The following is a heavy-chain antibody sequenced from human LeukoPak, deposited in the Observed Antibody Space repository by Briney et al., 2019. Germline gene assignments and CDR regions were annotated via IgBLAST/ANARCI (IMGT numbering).Heavy chain of an antibody. CDR2: IYYSGST. D-gene: IGHD3-3*01. V-gene: IGHV4-59*01. Sequence: MTSETLSLTCTVSGGSISSYYWSWIRQPPGKGLEWIGYIYYSGSTNYNPSLKSRVTISVDTSKNQFSLKLSSVTAADTAVYYCARAGVVDHYYYYYMDVWGKGTTVTVSS. CDR3: ARAGVVDHYYYYYMDV. CDR1: GGSISSYY. J-gene: IGHJ6*03.